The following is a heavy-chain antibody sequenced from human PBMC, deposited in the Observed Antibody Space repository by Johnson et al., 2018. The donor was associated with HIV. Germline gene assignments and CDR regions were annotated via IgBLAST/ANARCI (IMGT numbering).Heavy chain of an antibody. V-gene: IGHV3-30-3*01. Sequence: QVQLVESGGGVVQPGRSLRLSCAASGFTFSSYAMHWVRQAPGTGLEWVAVISFDGSNKYYAYSVKGRFTISRDNAKNSLYLQMNSLRAEDTALYYCARSSQLLDALDIWGQGTMGTVSS. CDR1: GFTFSSYA. CDR3: ARSSQLLDALDI. J-gene: IGHJ3*02. CDR2: ISFDGSNK. D-gene: IGHD1-7*01.